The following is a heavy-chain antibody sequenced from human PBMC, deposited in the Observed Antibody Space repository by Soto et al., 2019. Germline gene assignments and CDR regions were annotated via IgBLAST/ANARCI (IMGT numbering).Heavy chain of an antibody. J-gene: IGHJ4*02. CDR2: IKSKDDGGTI. CDR1: GISFSEAW. CDR3: NPRGGY. Sequence: EVQLVESGGVLVKSGGSLRLSCEVSGISFSEAWMNWVRQAPGKGLEWVARIKSKDDGGTIDYAAPVNGRFTISRDDSKNTMYLQMNNLKTEDTGVYYCNPRGGYWGQGTLVTVSS. D-gene: IGHD3-10*01. V-gene: IGHV3-15*07.